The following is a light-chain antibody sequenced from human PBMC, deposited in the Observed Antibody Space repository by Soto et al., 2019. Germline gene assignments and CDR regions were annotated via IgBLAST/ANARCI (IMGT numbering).Light chain of an antibody. Sequence: QSVLTQPPSASGSPGQSVTISCTGTSSDVGNYNYVSLYQQHPGKAPKLMIYEVFTRPSGVPDRFSGSKSGNTASLTVSGLQAEDEADYYCSSYAGSNNYVFGTGTKVTVL. CDR3: SSYAGSNNYV. CDR2: EVF. J-gene: IGLJ1*01. V-gene: IGLV2-8*01. CDR1: SSDVGNYNY.